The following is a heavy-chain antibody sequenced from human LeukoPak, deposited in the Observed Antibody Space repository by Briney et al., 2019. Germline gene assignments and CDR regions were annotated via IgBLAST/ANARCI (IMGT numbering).Heavy chain of an antibody. Sequence: GGSLRLSCAATGFTFSTAWMSWVRQAPGKGLEWVGRIKSKVDGTTTDYAAPVKGRFTISRDDSKNMFYLQMNSLKSEDTAVYYCNTEDMFHWGQGTLVTVSS. V-gene: IGHV3-15*01. D-gene: IGHD3-10*02. CDR3: NTEDMFH. J-gene: IGHJ4*02. CDR2: IKSKVDGTTT. CDR1: GFTFSTAW.